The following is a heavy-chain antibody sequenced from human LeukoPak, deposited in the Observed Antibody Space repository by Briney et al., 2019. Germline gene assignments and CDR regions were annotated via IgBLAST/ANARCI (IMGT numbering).Heavy chain of an antibody. Sequence: GGSLRLSCAASGFTFDDYTMHWVRQAPGKGLEWVSLISWDGGSTYYADSVKGRFTISRDNSKNSLYLQMNSLRTEDTALYYCAKDLAYYDSSGYYSYYFDYWGQGTLVTVPS. CDR1: GFTFDDYT. CDR2: ISWDGGST. J-gene: IGHJ4*02. D-gene: IGHD3-22*01. V-gene: IGHV3-43*01. CDR3: AKDLAYYDSSGYYSYYFDY.